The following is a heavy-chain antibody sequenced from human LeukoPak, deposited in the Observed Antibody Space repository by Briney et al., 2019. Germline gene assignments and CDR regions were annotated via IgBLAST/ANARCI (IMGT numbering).Heavy chain of an antibody. V-gene: IGHV3-30-3*01. Sequence: GRSLRLSCAASGFTFRNYAMHWVRQAPGKGLEWVAVISYDGSKKYYADSVKGRFTISRDNSKNTLYLQMNSLRAEDTAVYYCAREDCGEYYFDYWGQGTLVTVSS. D-gene: IGHD2-21*02. J-gene: IGHJ4*02. CDR3: AREDCGEYYFDY. CDR2: ISYDGSKK. CDR1: GFTFRNYA.